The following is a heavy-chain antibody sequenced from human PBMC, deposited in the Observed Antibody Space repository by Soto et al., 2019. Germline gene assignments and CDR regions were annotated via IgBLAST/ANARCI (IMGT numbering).Heavy chain of an antibody. D-gene: IGHD6-13*01. CDR3: TRDASRDSSARGWFDP. J-gene: IGHJ5*02. Sequence: GGSLRLSCAASGFTFRSFTMNWVRQAPGKGLEWVSTISSNSAYIYYTDALRGPFTLSRDNAKNSLHLQMNSLRAEDTAVYYCTRDASRDSSARGWFDPWGPGTLVTVSS. CDR1: GFTFRSFT. V-gene: IGHV3-21*01. CDR2: ISSNSAYI.